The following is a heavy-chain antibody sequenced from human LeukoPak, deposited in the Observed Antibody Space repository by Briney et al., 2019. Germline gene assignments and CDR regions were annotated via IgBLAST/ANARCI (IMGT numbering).Heavy chain of an antibody. Sequence: ASVKVSCKASGYTFTSYAMNWVRQAPGQGLEWMGWINTNTGNPTYAQGFTGRFVFSLDTSVSTAYPQISSLKAEDTAVYYCARLIEVGPYGGYSWFDPWGQGTLVTVSS. V-gene: IGHV7-4-1*02. D-gene: IGHD5-12*01. CDR3: ARLIEVGPYGGYSWFDP. CDR1: GYTFTSYA. J-gene: IGHJ5*02. CDR2: INTNTGNP.